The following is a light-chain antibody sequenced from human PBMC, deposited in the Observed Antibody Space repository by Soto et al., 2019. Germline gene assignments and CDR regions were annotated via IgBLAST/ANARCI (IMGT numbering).Light chain of an antibody. J-gene: IGKJ5*01. CDR3: QQRSNWPPIT. V-gene: IGKV3-11*01. CDR1: QSVSIY. CDR2: DAS. Sequence: IVLTQSPGTLSLSPGERATLSCRASQSVSIYLAWYQQRPGQAPRLLIYDASNRATGIPARFSGSGSGTDFTLTISSLEPEDFAVYYCQQRSNWPPITFGQGTRLEIK.